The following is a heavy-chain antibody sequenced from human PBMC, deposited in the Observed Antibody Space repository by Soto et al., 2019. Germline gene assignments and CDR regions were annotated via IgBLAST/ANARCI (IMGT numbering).Heavy chain of an antibody. J-gene: IGHJ3*02. V-gene: IGHV4-34*01. CDR3: ARGGIPKVSSIVVVVAATPLGDDAFDI. CDR1: GGSFSGYY. Sequence: PSETLSLTCAVYGGSFSGYYWSWIRQPPGKGLEWIGEINHSGSTNYNPSLKSRVTISVDTSKNQFSLKLSSVTAADTAVYYCARGGIPKVSSIVVVVAATPLGDDAFDIWGQGTMVTVSS. CDR2: INHSGST. D-gene: IGHD2-15*01.